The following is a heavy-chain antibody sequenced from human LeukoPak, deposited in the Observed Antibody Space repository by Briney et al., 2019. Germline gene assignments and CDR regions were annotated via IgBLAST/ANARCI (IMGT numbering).Heavy chain of an antibody. D-gene: IGHD3-10*01. J-gene: IGHJ3*01. CDR1: GFTFAIHA. Sequence: PGGPLGLSCAASGFTFAIHAMTWVRQAPGKGLEWVSGISGDGASTHYAESVKGQFTISRDNSQNTLFLQMNSLRVEDTAIYYCAKDSYVSGRPLHTFDVWGQGTMVTVSS. CDR2: ISGDGAST. CDR3: AKDSYVSGRPLHTFDV. V-gene: IGHV3-23*01.